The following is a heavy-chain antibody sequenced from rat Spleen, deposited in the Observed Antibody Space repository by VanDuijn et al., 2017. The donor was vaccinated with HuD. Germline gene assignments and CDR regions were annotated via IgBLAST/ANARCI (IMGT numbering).Heavy chain of an antibody. CDR1: VFSLTSYN. CDR2: IWNTGGK. Sequence: QVQLKESGPGLVQPSQTLSLTCTVAVFSLTSYNVHWVRQPPGKGLERMGVIWNTGGKRYNSALKSRLSISKDTSKSQVFLKMNSLQTEDTATYYCARAPLMYTTDYRYYVMDAWGQGASVTVSS. V-gene: IGHV2-41*01. J-gene: IGHJ4*01. D-gene: IGHD1-6*01. CDR3: ARAPLMYTTDYRYYVMDA.